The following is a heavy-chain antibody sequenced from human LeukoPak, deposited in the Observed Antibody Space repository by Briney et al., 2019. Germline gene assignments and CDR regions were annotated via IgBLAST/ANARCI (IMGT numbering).Heavy chain of an antibody. CDR2: INNIDGTV. Sequence: GGSLRLSCAASGFRFSTYDMVWVRQAPGKGLEWISYINNIDGTVYYAESVKGRFTISRDNAKNSLSLQMTNLNVGDTAVYYCARSRTGTWEMYYFDYWDQGTLVTVSS. D-gene: IGHD1-1*01. J-gene: IGHJ4*02. CDR1: GFRFSTYD. V-gene: IGHV3-48*03. CDR3: ARSRTGTWEMYYFDY.